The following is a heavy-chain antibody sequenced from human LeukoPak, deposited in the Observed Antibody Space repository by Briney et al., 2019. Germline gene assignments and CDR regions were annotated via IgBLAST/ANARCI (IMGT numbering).Heavy chain of an antibody. J-gene: IGHJ4*02. D-gene: IGHD1-26*01. CDR3: AKGGKWDVTPFDY. CDR1: GFTFTSYS. V-gene: IGHV3-23*01. CDR2: ISGGGGST. Sequence: GGSLRLSCAASGFTFTSYSMNWVRQAPGKGLEWVSTISGGGGSTYYADSVKGRFTISRDNSKNTLYPQVNSLRAEDTAVYYCAKGGKWDVTPFDYWGQGTLVTVSS.